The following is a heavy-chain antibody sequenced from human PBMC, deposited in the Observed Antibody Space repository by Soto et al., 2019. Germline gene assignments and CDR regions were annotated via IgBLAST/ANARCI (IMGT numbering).Heavy chain of an antibody. CDR3: ALALGPTTGLDY. CDR1: GASTVSHYH. CDR2: IYNSGTT. J-gene: IGHJ4*02. V-gene: IGHV4-31*02. D-gene: IGHD1-26*01. Sequence: SETLSLTCSVSGASTVSHYHWTWIRQPPGKGLEWMGYIYNSGTTFYNPSLTSRLSISMDTSGNQFSLELRSVTAADTAVYYCALALGPTTGLDYWGQGTLVTVS.